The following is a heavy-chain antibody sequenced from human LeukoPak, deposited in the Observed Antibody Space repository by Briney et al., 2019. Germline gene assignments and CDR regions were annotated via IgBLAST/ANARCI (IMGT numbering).Heavy chain of an antibody. CDR2: IYHSGST. J-gene: IGHJ4*02. CDR1: GGSISSGGYY. Sequence: TLSLTCTVSGGSISSGGYYWSWIRQPPGKGLEWIGYIYHSGSTYYNPSLKSRVTISVDRSKNQFSLKLSSVTAADTAVYYCARAHELLCLDYWGQGTLVTVSS. CDR3: ARAHELLCLDY. D-gene: IGHD3-10*01. V-gene: IGHV4-30-2*01.